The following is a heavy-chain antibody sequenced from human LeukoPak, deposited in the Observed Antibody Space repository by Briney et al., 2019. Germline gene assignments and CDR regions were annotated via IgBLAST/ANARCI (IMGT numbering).Heavy chain of an antibody. Sequence: GGSLRLSCAASGFTFSNYAMSWVRQAPGKGLEWLSAISGSGGITYYADSVKGRFTISRDNSKNTLYLQMNSLRAEDTAVYYCARGAVVIIDNWFDPWGQGTLVTVSS. V-gene: IGHV3-23*01. J-gene: IGHJ5*02. CDR1: GFTFSNYA. D-gene: IGHD3-3*01. CDR3: ARGAVVIIDNWFDP. CDR2: ISGSGGIT.